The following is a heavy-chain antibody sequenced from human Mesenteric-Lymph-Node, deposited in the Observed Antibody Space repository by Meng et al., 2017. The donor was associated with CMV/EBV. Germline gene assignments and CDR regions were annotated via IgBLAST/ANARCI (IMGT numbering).Heavy chain of an antibody. Sequence: SETLSLTCTVSGGSISSSSYYWGWIRQPPGKGLEWIGSIYYSGSTYYNPSLKSRVTISVDTSKNQFSLKLSSVTAADTAVYYCAREQYCSSTSCSHFIDYWGQGTLVTVSS. J-gene: IGHJ4*02. CDR3: AREQYCSSTSCSHFIDY. D-gene: IGHD2-2*01. CDR1: GGSISSSSYY. CDR2: IYYSGST. V-gene: IGHV4-39*07.